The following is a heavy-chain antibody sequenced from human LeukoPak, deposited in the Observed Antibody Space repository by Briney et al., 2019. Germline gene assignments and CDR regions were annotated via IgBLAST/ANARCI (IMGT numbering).Heavy chain of an antibody. Sequence: SGGSLRLSCAASGFTFSSYSMNWVRQAPGKGLEWVSSISSSSSYIYYADSVKGRFTISRDNAKSSLYLQMNSLRAEDTAVYYCARQSITMTQYYFDYWGQGTLVTVSS. CDR1: GFTFSSYS. D-gene: IGHD3-22*01. J-gene: IGHJ4*02. V-gene: IGHV3-21*01. CDR3: ARQSITMTQYYFDY. CDR2: ISSSSSYI.